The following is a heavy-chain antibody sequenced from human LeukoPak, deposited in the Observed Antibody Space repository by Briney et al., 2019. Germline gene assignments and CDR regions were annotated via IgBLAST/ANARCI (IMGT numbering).Heavy chain of an antibody. Sequence: ASVKVSCTASGGTFSSYAISWVRHAPGQGLEWMGRIIPIFGTANSAQKFQGRVTITTDESTSTAYMELSSLRSEDTAVYYCARDHESAPDWFDPWGQGTLVTVSS. V-gene: IGHV1-69*05. D-gene: IGHD6-25*01. CDR1: GGTFSSYA. J-gene: IGHJ5*02. CDR3: ARDHESAPDWFDP. CDR2: IIPIFGTA.